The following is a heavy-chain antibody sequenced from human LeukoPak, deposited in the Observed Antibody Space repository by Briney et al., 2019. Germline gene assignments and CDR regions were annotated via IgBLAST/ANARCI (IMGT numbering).Heavy chain of an antibody. CDR2: INHSGST. J-gene: IGHJ5*02. V-gene: IGHV4-34*01. D-gene: IGHD3-10*01. CDR1: GGSFSGYY. Sequence: SETLSLTCAVYGGSFSGYYWSWIRQPPGKGLEWIGEINHSGSTNYNPSLKSRVTISVDTSKNQFSLKLSSVTAADTAVYYCARVGYYGSGPRGWFDPWGQGTLVTVSS. CDR3: ARVGYYGSGPRGWFDP.